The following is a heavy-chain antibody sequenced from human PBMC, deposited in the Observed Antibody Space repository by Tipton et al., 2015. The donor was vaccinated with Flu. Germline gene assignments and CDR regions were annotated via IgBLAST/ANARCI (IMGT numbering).Heavy chain of an antibody. CDR3: ARDPWAVPYYFDY. J-gene: IGHJ4*02. D-gene: IGHD6-6*01. CDR1: DGSISSGTYH. Sequence: TLSLTCTVSDGSISSGTYHWGWIRQPPGKGLEWIGTIYYSGSTYYNPSLKSRVTISVDTSKNQFSLKVSSVTAADTAIYYCARDPWAVPYYFDYWGQGTLITVSS. CDR2: IYYSGST. V-gene: IGHV4-39*07.